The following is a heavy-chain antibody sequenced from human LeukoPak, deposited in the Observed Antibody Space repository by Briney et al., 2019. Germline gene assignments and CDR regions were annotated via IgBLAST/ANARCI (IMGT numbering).Heavy chain of an antibody. D-gene: IGHD2-15*01. CDR2: INHSGRT. V-gene: IGHV4-34*01. CDR3: ARAIKYCSGGSCYNWFDP. CDR1: GGSFSGYY. J-gene: IGHJ5*02. Sequence: SETLSLTCAVSGGSFSGYYWSWIRQPPGKGLEWIGEINHSGRTNYNPSPKSRVTISVDTSKNQVSLKLSSVTAADTAVYYCARAIKYCSGGSCYNWFDPWGQGTLVTVSS.